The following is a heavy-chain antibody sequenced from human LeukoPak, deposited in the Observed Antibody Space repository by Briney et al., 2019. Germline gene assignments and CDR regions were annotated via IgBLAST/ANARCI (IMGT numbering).Heavy chain of an antibody. J-gene: IGHJ5*02. V-gene: IGHV3-23*01. CDR1: GFTFSSCG. CDR3: ARERPGGAMIVVGYWFDP. D-gene: IGHD3-22*01. Sequence: GGSLRLSCAASGFTFSSCGMSWVRQAPGKGLEWVSAISGSGGSTYYADSVKGRFTISRDNSKNTLYLQMNSLRAEDTAVYYCARERPGGAMIVVGYWFDPWGQGTLVTVSS. CDR2: ISGSGGST.